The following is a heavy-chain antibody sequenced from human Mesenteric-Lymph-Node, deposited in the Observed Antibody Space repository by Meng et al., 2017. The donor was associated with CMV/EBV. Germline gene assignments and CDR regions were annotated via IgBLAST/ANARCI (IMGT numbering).Heavy chain of an antibody. D-gene: IGHD3-3*01. CDR1: GFSFSTYA. Sequence: GESLKISCAASGFSFSTYAMSWVRQAPGKGLEWVAFIRYDGSNKYYADSVKGRFTISRDNSKNTLYLQMNSLRAEDTAVYYCAGSLWSGQYLLYWGQGTLVTVSS. V-gene: IGHV3-30*02. CDR2: IRYDGSNK. CDR3: AGSLWSGQYLLY. J-gene: IGHJ4*02.